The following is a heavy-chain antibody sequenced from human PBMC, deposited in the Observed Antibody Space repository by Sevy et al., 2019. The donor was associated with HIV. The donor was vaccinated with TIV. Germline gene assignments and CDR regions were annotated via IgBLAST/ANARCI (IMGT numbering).Heavy chain of an antibody. CDR1: GGPISSGAYY. D-gene: IGHD6-19*01. J-gene: IGHJ4*02. V-gene: IGHV4-31*03. CDR2: IFYSGSS. CDR3: ARGAAVAGSFYYDY. Sequence: QTLSLTCTVSGGPISSGAYYWNWFRQHPGKGLEWIGYIFYSGSSYYNPCLKSRLTISIDTSKNQFSLKLSSVSAADTAVYYCARGAAVAGSFYYDYWGQGTLVTVSS.